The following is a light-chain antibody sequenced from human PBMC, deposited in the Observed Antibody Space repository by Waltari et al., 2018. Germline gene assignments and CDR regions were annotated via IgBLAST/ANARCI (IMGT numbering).Light chain of an antibody. J-gene: IGKJ4*01. CDR1: QGIRDF. CDR3: QQYHNLPVT. CDR2: DAS. Sequence: DIQMTQSPSSLSASIGARVTITCQASQGIRDFVNWYQQKPGKAPKLLIYDASNLEPGVPSRFSGSGSGTDFTFTISSLQPEDIATYYCQQYHNLPVTFGGGTKVGIK. V-gene: IGKV1-33*01.